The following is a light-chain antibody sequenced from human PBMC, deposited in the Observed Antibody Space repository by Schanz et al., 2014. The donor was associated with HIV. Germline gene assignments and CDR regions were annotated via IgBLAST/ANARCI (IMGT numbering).Light chain of an antibody. V-gene: IGLV2-8*01. CDR3: CSFAGTIWV. J-gene: IGLJ3*02. Sequence: QSALTQPPSASGSPGQSVTISCTGTSSDVGGYNYVSWYQQHPGKAPKLMIYDVSNRPSGVPDRFSGSKSGNTASLTISGLQAEDEADYYCCSFAGTIWVFGGGTKLTVL. CDR2: DVS. CDR1: SSDVGGYNY.